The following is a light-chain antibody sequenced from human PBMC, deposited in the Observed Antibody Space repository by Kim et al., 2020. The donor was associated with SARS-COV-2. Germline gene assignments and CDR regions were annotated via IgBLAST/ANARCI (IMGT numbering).Light chain of an antibody. V-gene: IGKV3-15*01. CDR3: QQYNNWPPYT. CDR1: QSVSSK. CDR2: GAS. Sequence: VSPGERATLSCRASQSVSSKLAWYQQKPGQDPRLLIYGASTRATGIPARFSGSGSGTEFTLTISSLQPEDFAVYYCQQYNNWPPYTFGQGTKLEI. J-gene: IGKJ2*01.